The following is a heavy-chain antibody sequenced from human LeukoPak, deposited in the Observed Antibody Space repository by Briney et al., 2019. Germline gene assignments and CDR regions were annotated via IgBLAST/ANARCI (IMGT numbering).Heavy chain of an antibody. Sequence: ASVKVSCKASGYTLTDYYMHWVRQAPGQGLEWMGWINPNSAGTDYAQRFRSRVIMTWDTSISTAYMDLSRLTSDDTAVYYCARDLRGNTFDYWGQGTLVTVSS. CDR3: ARDLRGNTFDY. D-gene: IGHD4-23*01. V-gene: IGHV1-2*02. CDR1: GYTLTDYY. CDR2: INPNSAGT. J-gene: IGHJ4*02.